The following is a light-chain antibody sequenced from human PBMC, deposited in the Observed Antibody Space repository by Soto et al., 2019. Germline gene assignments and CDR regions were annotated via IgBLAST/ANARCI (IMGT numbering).Light chain of an antibody. CDR3: QSYDTSLSGVL. CDR2: ADN. Sequence: QSVLTQTPSVSGAPGQKITMSCTGSNSNIGAGYDVHWYQQVPGAAPRLLIYADNNRPSGVPDRFSASKSGTSASLAITGLQGEDEANYYCQSYDTSLSGVLFGAGTQLTVL. J-gene: IGLJ7*01. V-gene: IGLV1-40*01. CDR1: NSNIGAGYD.